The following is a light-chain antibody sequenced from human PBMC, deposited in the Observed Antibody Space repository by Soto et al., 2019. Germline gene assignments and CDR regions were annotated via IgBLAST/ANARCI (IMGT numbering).Light chain of an antibody. CDR1: QSISSW. J-gene: IGKJ1*01. Sequence: DIQMTQSPSTLSASVGDRVTITCRASQSISSWLAWYQQKPGKAPKLLIYDASILEGGVPSRFSGSGSGTEFTLTISSLQPDDFATYYCQQYNSYSGTFGQGTKVEIK. CDR2: DAS. V-gene: IGKV1-5*01. CDR3: QQYNSYSGT.